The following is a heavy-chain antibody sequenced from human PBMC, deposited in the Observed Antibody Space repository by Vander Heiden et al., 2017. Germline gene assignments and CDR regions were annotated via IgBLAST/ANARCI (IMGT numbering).Heavy chain of an antibody. CDR2: ISYDGSNK. D-gene: IGHD2-15*01. CDR3: AKDGNGFDY. J-gene: IGHJ4*02. Sequence: QVQLVESGGGVVQPGRSLRLSCAASGFTFSSYGMHWVRQAPGKGLEWVAVISYDGSNKYYADSVKGRFTISRDNSKNTLYLQMNSLRAEDTAVYYCAKDGNGFDYWCQGTLVTVSS. V-gene: IGHV3-30*18. CDR1: GFTFSSYG.